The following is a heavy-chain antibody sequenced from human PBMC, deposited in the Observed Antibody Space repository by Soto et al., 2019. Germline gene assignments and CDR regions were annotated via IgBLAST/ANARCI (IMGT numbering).Heavy chain of an antibody. CDR3: ARESYTDYVHDY. D-gene: IGHD3-16*01. CDR1: GFTFSSYG. CDR2: IWYDGSNK. V-gene: IGHV3-33*01. Sequence: QVQLVESGGGVVQPGRSRRLSCAASGFTFSSYGMHWVRQAPGKGLEWVAAIWYDGSNKYYADSVKGRFTISRDNSKNTLYLQMNSLRAEDTAVYYCARESYTDYVHDYWGQGTLVTVSS. J-gene: IGHJ4*02.